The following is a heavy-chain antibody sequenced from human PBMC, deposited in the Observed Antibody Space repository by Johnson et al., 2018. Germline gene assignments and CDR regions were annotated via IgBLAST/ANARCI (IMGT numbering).Heavy chain of an antibody. J-gene: IGHJ6*03. D-gene: IGHD1-1*01. CDR2: ISYDGSNK. Sequence: QVQLVQSGGGVVQPGMSLRVSCAASGFTFSNYGMHWVRQAAGKGLELLAFISYDGSNKDYADSVKGRFTITRDKTKNTLYLQMNSLRAEDTAVYFCAKGSDYNCDFEKCYSFMDVWGTGTTVIVSS. V-gene: IGHV3-30*18. CDR3: AKGSDYNCDFEKCYSFMDV. CDR1: GFTFSNYG.